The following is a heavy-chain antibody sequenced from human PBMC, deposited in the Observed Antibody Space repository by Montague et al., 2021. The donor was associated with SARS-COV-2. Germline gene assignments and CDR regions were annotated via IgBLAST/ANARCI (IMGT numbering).Heavy chain of an antibody. Sequence: SLRLSCAASGFTFSSYAMHWVRQAPGKGLEWVAVISYDGSNKYYADPVKGRFTISRDNSKNTLYLQMNSLRAEDTAVYYCARGGFVQTGTTFDYWGQGTLVTVSS. CDR2: ISYDGSNK. V-gene: IGHV3-30-3*01. CDR1: GFTFSSYA. J-gene: IGHJ4*02. CDR3: ARGGFVQTGTTFDY. D-gene: IGHD1-1*01.